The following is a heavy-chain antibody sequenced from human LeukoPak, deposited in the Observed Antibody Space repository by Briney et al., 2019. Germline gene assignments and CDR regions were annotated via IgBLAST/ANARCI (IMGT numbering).Heavy chain of an antibody. Sequence: GSSVNVSCKASGGTFSSYAISWVRQAPEQGLEWMGGIIPIFGTANYAQKFQGRVTITADESTSTAYMELSSLRSEDTAVYYCARDSLGGRMDSSDYYYYGMDVWGQGTTVTVSS. D-gene: IGHD3-22*01. CDR2: IIPIFGTA. J-gene: IGHJ6*02. CDR3: ARDSLGGRMDSSDYYYYGMDV. CDR1: GGTFSSYA. V-gene: IGHV1-69*01.